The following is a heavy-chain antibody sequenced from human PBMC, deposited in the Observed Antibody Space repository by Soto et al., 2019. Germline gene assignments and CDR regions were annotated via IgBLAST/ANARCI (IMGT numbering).Heavy chain of an antibody. D-gene: IGHD3-22*01. CDR2: INSDGSTT. V-gene: IGHV3-74*03. Sequence: GESLSLSCAASGFSFSSYWMHWVRQVPGKGLVWVARINSDGSTTTYADSVKGRFTIARDNAKNTLYLQMNSLRAEDTAVYYCARDYYDSSGYTFGYWGQGTRITVSS. CDR1: GFSFSSYW. CDR3: ARDYYDSSGYTFGY. J-gene: IGHJ4*02.